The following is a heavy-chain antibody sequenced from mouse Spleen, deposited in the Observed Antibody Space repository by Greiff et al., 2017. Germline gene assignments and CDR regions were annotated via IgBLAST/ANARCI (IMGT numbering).Heavy chain of an antibody. CDR3: ARWRDGLYYFDY. Sequence: QVQLQQSGAELARPGASVKMSCKASGYTFTSYTMHWVKQRPGQGLEWIGYINPSSGYTKYNQKFKDKATLTADKSSSTAYMQLSSLTSEDSAVYYCARWRDGLYYFDYWGQGTTLTVSS. J-gene: IGHJ2*01. D-gene: IGHD6-1*01. CDR1: GYTFTSYT. CDR2: INPSSGYT. V-gene: IGHV1-4*01.